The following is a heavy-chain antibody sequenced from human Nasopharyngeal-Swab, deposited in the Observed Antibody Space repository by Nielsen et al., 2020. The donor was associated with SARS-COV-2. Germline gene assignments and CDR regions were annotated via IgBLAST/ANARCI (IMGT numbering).Heavy chain of an antibody. CDR1: GLSPSTSGMC. CDR3: ARIRRQQLANGVGWFDP. V-gene: IGHV2-70*01. Sequence: SGPTLVEPTQTLTLTCTFSGLSPSTSGMCVSWIRQPPGKALEWLALIDWDDDKYYSTSLKTRLTISKDTSKNQVVLTMTNMDPVDTATYYCARIRRQQLANGVGWFDPWGQGTLVTVSS. D-gene: IGHD6-13*01. J-gene: IGHJ5*02. CDR2: IDWDDDK.